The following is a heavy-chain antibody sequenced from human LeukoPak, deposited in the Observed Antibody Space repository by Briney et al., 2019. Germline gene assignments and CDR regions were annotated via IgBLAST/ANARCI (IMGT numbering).Heavy chain of an antibody. CDR2: IYDSGST. Sequence: PSETLSLTCAVSGGSISSYYWSWIRQPPGKGLEWIGYIYDSGSTNYNPSLKSRVTISVDTSKNQFSLKLSSVTAADTAVFYCASLTTADAFDIWGQGTLVTVSS. CDR1: GGSISSYY. D-gene: IGHD3-22*01. V-gene: IGHV4-59*01. J-gene: IGHJ3*02. CDR3: ASLTTADAFDI.